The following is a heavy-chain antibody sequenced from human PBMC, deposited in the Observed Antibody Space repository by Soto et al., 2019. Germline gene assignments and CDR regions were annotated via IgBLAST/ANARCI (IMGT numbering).Heavy chain of an antibody. V-gene: IGHV3-64D*08. CDR1: GFTFSSYA. CDR2: ISSNGGST. J-gene: IGHJ3*02. CDR3: VKGFYWCDGAGSYYYIDAFDI. Sequence: GGSLRLSCSASGFTFSSYAMHWVRQAPGKGLEYVSAISSNGGSTYYADSVKGRFTISRDNSKNTLYLQMSSLRAEDTAVYYCVKGFYWCDGAGSYYYIDAFDIWGQGTMVTVSS. D-gene: IGHD3-10*01.